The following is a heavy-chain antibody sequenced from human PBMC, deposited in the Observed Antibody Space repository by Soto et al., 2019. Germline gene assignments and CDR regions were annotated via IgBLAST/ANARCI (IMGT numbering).Heavy chain of an antibody. J-gene: IGHJ4*02. CDR2: IIPIFGTA. CDR3: ARDRDWGDGYNYYGY. CDR1: GGTFSSYA. V-gene: IGHV1-69*01. D-gene: IGHD2-21*01. Sequence: QVQLVQSGAEVKKPGSSVKVSCKASGGTFSSYAIGWVRQAPGQGLEWMGGIIPIFGTANYAQKFQGRVTITADESTSTAYMELSSLRSEDTAVYYCARDRDWGDGYNYYGYWGQGTLVTVSS.